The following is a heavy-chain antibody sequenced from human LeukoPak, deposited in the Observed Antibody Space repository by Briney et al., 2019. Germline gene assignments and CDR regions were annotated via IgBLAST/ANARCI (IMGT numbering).Heavy chain of an antibody. CDR2: ISNTKNEM. V-gene: IGHV3-21*01. CDR3: AREGRSTSVWCSGGSCYDFDY. CDR1: GFTFSTYN. Sequence: GGSLRLSGAASGFTFSTYNMNWVRQPPGKGLEWVTSISNTKNEMYYADSVKGRFTISRNNAKNSLYLQMNSLRAEDTAVYYCAREGRSTSVWCSGGSCYDFDYWGQGVLVTVSS. J-gene: IGHJ4*02. D-gene: IGHD2-15*01.